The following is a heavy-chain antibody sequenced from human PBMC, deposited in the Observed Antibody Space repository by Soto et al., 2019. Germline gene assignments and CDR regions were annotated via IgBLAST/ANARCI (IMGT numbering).Heavy chain of an antibody. CDR1: GYSFINYW. V-gene: IGHV5-51*01. CDR3: ARASNRVDWCPEAFDI. D-gene: IGHD3-9*01. J-gene: IGHJ3*02. Sequence: PGESLKISCQASGYSFINYWIGWVRQMPGKGLEWMGIMYPGDSDTRYSPPFQGQVTMSADRSIRTAYLQWRSLKASDTAMYYCARASNRVDWCPEAFDIWGQGTMVTVSS. CDR2: MYPGDSDT.